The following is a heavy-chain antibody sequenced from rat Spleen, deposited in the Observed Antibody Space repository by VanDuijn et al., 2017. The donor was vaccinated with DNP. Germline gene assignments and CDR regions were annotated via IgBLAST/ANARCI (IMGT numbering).Heavy chain of an antibody. J-gene: IGHJ4*01. CDR2: ISPSGGDI. Sequence: EVQLVESGGGLVQPGRSLKVSCAVSGFIFSNYGMHWIRQAPTQGLEWVGSISPSGGDIYYRDSVKGRFTISRNNAESTLYLQMDSLRSEDTATYYCVTHAGRPGYILAMDAWGQGTSVTVSS. D-gene: IGHD1-4*01. CDR1: GFIFSNYG. CDR3: VTHAGRPGYILAMDA. V-gene: IGHV5-19*01.